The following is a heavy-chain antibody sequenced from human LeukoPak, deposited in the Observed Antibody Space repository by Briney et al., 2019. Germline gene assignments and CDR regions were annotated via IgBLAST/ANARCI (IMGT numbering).Heavy chain of an antibody. CDR1: GFTFSSYA. Sequence: GGSLRLSCAASGFTFSSYAMHWVRQAPGKGLEWVAVISYDGSNKYYADSVKGRFTISRDNSKNTLYLQMNSLRAEDTAVYYCARDQKCSSTSCHAGFDYWGQGTLVTVSS. CDR3: ARDQKCSSTSCHAGFDY. D-gene: IGHD2-2*01. V-gene: IGHV3-30-3*01. J-gene: IGHJ4*02. CDR2: ISYDGSNK.